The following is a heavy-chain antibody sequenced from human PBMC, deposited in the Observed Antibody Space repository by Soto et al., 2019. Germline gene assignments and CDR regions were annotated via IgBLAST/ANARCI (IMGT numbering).Heavy chain of an antibody. CDR1: GFTFSSYA. D-gene: IGHD2-15*01. J-gene: IGHJ4*02. CDR2: ISGSGGST. Sequence: GGSLRLSCAASGFTFSSYAMRWVRQAPGKGLEWVSAISGSGGSTYYADSVKGRFTISRDNSKNTLYLQMNSLRAEDMAVYYCARESSGRTYFDYWGQGTRVTVSS. V-gene: IGHV3-23*01. CDR3: ARESSGRTYFDY.